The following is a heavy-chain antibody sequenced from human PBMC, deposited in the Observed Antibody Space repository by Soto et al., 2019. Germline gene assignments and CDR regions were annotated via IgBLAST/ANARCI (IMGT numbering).Heavy chain of an antibody. CDR2: IGGSGRNT. V-gene: IGHV3-23*01. CDR1: GFTFSNHA. CDR3: ARVLRYFDAPYGMDV. J-gene: IGHJ6*02. D-gene: IGHD3-9*01. Sequence: EVQLLESGEGLVQPGGSLKLSCAASGFTFSNHAMSWVRQAPGKGLEWVSGIGGSGRNTYYADSVKGRFTISRDNSQNTLFLQMNGLRAEDTAEYYCARVLRYFDAPYGMDVWGQGTTVTVSS.